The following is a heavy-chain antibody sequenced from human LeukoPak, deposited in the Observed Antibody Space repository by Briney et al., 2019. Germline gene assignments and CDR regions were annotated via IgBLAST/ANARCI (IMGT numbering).Heavy chain of an antibody. D-gene: IGHD6-25*01. J-gene: IGHJ4*02. CDR2: VSGSGGST. CDR3: AKDGGSAPTFIDF. Sequence: GGSLRLSCAASGFTFSSYAMSWVRQPPGKGLEWVSAVSGSGGSTYYADSVKGRFTISRDNSKNTLYLQMSSLRAKDTAVYYCAKDGGSAPTFIDFWGQGTLVTVSS. CDR1: GFTFSSYA. V-gene: IGHV3-23*01.